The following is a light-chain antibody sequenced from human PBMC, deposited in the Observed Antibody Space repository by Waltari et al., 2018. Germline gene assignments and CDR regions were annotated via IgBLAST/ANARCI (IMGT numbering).Light chain of an antibody. J-gene: IGKJ1*01. CDR3: QQRINWPRT. CDR1: QSIGSS. CDR2: DAS. Sequence: ETVLTQSPGTLALSPGERATLSCRVSQSIGSSLAWYQHIPGQAPRLLFYDASNRATGIPARFSGSGSGTDFTLTISSLEPEDFAVYYCQQRINWPRTFGQGTKVEIK. V-gene: IGKV3-11*01.